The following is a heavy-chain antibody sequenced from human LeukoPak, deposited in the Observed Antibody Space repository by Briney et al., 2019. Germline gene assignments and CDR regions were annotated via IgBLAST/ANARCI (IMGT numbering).Heavy chain of an antibody. CDR3: ARDDWNYGRMGY. D-gene: IGHD1-7*01. J-gene: IGHJ4*02. CDR2: IYYTGST. V-gene: IGHV4-39*07. Sequence: SETLSLTCTVSGGSISSSRYYWGWIRQPPGKGPEWIGNIYYTGSTYYNPSLKSRVTISVDTSKNQFSLKVSSVTAADTAVYYCARDDWNYGRMGYWGQGILVTVSS. CDR1: GGSISSSRYY.